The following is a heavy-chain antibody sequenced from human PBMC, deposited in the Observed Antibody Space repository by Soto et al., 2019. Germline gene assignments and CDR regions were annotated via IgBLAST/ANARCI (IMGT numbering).Heavy chain of an antibody. CDR2: IIPIFGTA. V-gene: IGHV1-69*13. J-gene: IGHJ6*02. D-gene: IGHD2-15*01. Sequence: GASVKVSCKASGGTFSSYAISWVRQAPGQGLEWMGGIIPIFGTANYAQEFQGRVTITADESTSTAYMELSSLRSEDTAVYYCARGLGAATPPDYYYYYGMDVWGQGTTVTVSS. CDR1: GGTFSSYA. CDR3: ARGLGAATPPDYYYYYGMDV.